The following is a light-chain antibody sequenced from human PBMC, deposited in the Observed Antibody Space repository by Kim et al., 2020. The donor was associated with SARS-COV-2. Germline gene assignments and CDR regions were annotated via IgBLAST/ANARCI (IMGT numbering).Light chain of an antibody. Sequence: GHRITISCSGDNSNIIRNAVNWSQHLPGTAPKLLIYSNVQRPAGVPDRFSASKSGTSASLAISGLQSEDEADYYCAAWSDSLNGPVFGGGTQLTVL. CDR3: AAWSDSLNGPV. V-gene: IGLV1-44*01. J-gene: IGLJ3*02. CDR1: NSNIIRNA. CDR2: SNV.